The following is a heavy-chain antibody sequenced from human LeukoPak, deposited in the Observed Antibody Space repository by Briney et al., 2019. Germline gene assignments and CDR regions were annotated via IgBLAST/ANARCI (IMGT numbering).Heavy chain of an antibody. CDR1: GGTFSSYA. Sequence: GASVKVSCKASGGTFSSYAISWVRQAPGQGLEWMGGIIPIFGTANYAQKFQGRVTITADESTSTAYMELSSLRSEDTAVYYCARARGAIVVVPARLSDYYYMDVWGKGTTVTVSS. J-gene: IGHJ6*03. CDR2: IIPIFGTA. D-gene: IGHD2-2*01. V-gene: IGHV1-69*13. CDR3: ARARGAIVVVPARLSDYYYMDV.